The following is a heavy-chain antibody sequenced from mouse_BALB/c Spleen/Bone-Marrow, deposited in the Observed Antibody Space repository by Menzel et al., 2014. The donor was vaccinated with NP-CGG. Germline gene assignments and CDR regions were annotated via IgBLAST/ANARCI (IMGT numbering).Heavy chain of an antibody. J-gene: IGHJ1*01. V-gene: IGHV5-9-1*01. CDR2: ITIGGSYT. D-gene: IGHD1-2*01. Sequence: EVKLVESGGGLVKPGGFLKLSCAASGFTFSSYALSWVRQTPEKRLEWVATITIGGSYTFYPGSVRGRFTISRDNAKNTLYLQMSSLRSEDTAMYYCARRGENSLLRPRYFDVWGAGTKVTVSS. CDR3: ARRGENSLLRPRYFDV. CDR1: GFTFSSYA.